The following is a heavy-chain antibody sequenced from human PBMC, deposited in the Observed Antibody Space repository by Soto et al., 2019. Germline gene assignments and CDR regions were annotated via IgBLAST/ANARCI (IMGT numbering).Heavy chain of an antibody. Sequence: GGSLRLSCAASGFTFSSYAMSWVRQAPGKGLEWVSAISGSGGSTYYADSVKGRFTISRDNSKNTLYLQMNSLRAEDTAVYYCACNYYDSSGYLFDYWGQGTLVTVSS. D-gene: IGHD3-22*01. V-gene: IGHV3-23*01. J-gene: IGHJ4*02. CDR2: ISGSGGST. CDR1: GFTFSSYA. CDR3: ACNYYDSSGYLFDY.